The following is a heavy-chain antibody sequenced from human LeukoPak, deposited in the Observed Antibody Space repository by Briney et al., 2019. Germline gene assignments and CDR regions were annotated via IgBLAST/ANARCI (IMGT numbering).Heavy chain of an antibody. Sequence: GGSLRLSCAASRFTFSSYAMTWVRQAPGKGLEWVSVITGSSGSTYYADSVKGRFTISRDNSKNTLYLQMDSLRVEHTAVYYCAKDRVVGAIDVFDIWGQGTMVTVSS. D-gene: IGHD1-26*01. CDR3: AKDRVVGAIDVFDI. V-gene: IGHV3-23*01. CDR1: RFTFSSYA. J-gene: IGHJ3*02. CDR2: ITGSSGST.